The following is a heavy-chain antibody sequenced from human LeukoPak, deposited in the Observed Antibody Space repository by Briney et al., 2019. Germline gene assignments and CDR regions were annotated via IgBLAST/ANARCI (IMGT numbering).Heavy chain of an antibody. Sequence: GGSLRLSCAASGFTFSSYAMSWVRQAPGKGLEWVSAISGSGGSTYYADSVKGRFTISRDNAKNSLYLEMNSLRAEDTAVYYCAELGITMIGGVWGKGTTVTISS. CDR1: GFTFSSYA. CDR3: AELGITMIGGV. J-gene: IGHJ6*04. V-gene: IGHV3-23*01. CDR2: ISGSGGST. D-gene: IGHD3-10*02.